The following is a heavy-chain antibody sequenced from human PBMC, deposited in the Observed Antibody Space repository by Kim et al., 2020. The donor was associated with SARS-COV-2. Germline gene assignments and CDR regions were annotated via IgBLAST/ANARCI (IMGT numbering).Heavy chain of an antibody. J-gene: IGHJ4*02. CDR3: AKDSGRDGYNYRPLGY. D-gene: IGHD5-12*01. Sequence: VKGRFTISRDHSKNTLYLQMNSLRAEDTAVYYCAKDSGRDGYNYRPLGYWGQGTLVTVSS. V-gene: IGHV3-33*06.